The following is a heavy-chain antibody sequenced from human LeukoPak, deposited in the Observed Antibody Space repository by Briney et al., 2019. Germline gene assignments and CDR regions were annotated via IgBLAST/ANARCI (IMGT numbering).Heavy chain of an antibody. D-gene: IGHD3-3*01. CDR3: ARSGDYDFWSGYWRGNAFDI. V-gene: IGHV1-18*01. Sequence: ASVKVSCKASGYTFTSYGISWVRQAPGQGLEWMGGISAYNGNTNYAQKLQGRVTMTTDTSTSTSYMELRSLRSDDTAVYYCARSGDYDFWSGYWRGNAFDIWGQGTMVTVSS. CDR2: ISAYNGNT. CDR1: GYTFTSYG. J-gene: IGHJ3*02.